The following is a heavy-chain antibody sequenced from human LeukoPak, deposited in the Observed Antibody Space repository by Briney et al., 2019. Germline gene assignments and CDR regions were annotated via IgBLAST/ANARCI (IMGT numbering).Heavy chain of an antibody. CDR3: ARNYDFWIKRYGAQYYGMDV. CDR1: GYTFTGYF. CDR2: INPNSGGT. V-gene: IGHV1-2*02. D-gene: IGHD3-3*01. Sequence: ASVKVSCKASGYTFTGYFMHWVRQAPGQGLEWMGWINPNSGGTNYAQKFQGRVTMTRDTSISTAYMELSRLRSEDTAVYYCARNYDFWIKRYGAQYYGMDVWGQGTTVTVSS. J-gene: IGHJ6*02.